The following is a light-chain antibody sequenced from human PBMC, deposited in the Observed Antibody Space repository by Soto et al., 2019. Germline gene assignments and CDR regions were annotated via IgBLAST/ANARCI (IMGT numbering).Light chain of an antibody. J-gene: IGLJ1*01. Sequence: QSALTQPASVSGSPGQSITISCTGTSSDVGGYNYVSWYQQHPGKAPKLMIYDVSNRPSGVSNRFSVSKSGNAASLTISGLQAEDEADYYCSSYTSSSPPYVSAPGTKVPVL. CDR3: SSYTSSSPPYV. V-gene: IGLV2-14*01. CDR2: DVS. CDR1: SSDVGGYNY.